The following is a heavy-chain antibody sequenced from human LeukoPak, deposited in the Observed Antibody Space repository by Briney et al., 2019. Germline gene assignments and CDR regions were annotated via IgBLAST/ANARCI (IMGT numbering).Heavy chain of an antibody. CDR1: GFTFGDYA. J-gene: IGHJ4*02. Sequence: GGSLRLSCTTSGFTFGDYAMTWVRQAPGKGLEWVGFIRSKIYGGTPEYAAFVKGRFTISRDDSKGIAYLQMNSLKTEDTGVYYCTRDQTPYYWGQGTLVTVSS. V-gene: IGHV3-49*04. CDR3: TRDQTPYY. CDR2: IRSKIYGGTP.